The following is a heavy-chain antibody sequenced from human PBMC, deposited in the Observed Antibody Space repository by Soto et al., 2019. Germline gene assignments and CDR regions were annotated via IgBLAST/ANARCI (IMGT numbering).Heavy chain of an antibody. V-gene: IGHV3-64*02. CDR1: GFTFSSYA. Sequence: ESGEGLVQPGGSLRLSCAASGFTFSSYAMHWVRQAPGKGLEYVSAISSNGGSTYYADSVKGRFTISRDNSKNTLYLQMGSLRAEDMAVYYCARGGFGEHSYGIDYWGQGTLVTVSS. CDR2: ISSNGGST. D-gene: IGHD5-18*01. CDR3: ARGGFGEHSYGIDY. J-gene: IGHJ4*02.